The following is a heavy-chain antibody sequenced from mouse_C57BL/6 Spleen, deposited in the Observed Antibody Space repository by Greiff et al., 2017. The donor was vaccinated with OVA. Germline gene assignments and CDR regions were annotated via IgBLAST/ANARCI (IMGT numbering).Heavy chain of an antibody. CDR1: GYTFTDYE. J-gene: IGHJ4*01. Sequence: QVQLQQSGAELVRPGASVTLSCKASGYTFTDYEMHWVQQTPVHGLEWIGALDPETGGTAYNQKFKGKAILTADKSSSTAYLELRRLTSEDSADYYCTRGVTGTGYAMDYWGQGTSVTVSS. CDR3: TRGVTGTGYAMDY. V-gene: IGHV1-15*01. D-gene: IGHD4-1*01. CDR2: LDPETGGT.